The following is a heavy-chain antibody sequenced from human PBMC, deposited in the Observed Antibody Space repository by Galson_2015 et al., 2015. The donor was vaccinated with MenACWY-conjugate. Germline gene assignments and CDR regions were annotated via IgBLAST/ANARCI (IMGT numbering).Heavy chain of an antibody. J-gene: IGHJ6*02. D-gene: IGHD1-7*01. Sequence: ETLSLTCTVSGGSISSYYWSWIRQPPGKGLEWIGYIYYSGSTNYNPSLKSRVTISVDTYKNQFSLKLSSVTAADTAVYYCARWNFDDYGMDVWGQGTTVTVSS. V-gene: IGHV4-59*08. CDR2: IYYSGST. CDR1: GGSISSYY. CDR3: ARWNFDDYGMDV.